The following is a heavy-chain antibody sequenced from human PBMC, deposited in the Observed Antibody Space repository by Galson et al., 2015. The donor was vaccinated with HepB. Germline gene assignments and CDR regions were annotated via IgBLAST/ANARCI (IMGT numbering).Heavy chain of an antibody. J-gene: IGHJ6*02. CDR3: ARDLKQWLMYYGMDV. V-gene: IGHV3-64*01. CDR2: VRRTLGST. Sequence: LCRAFAEVVFDRDAQRCCGPRAGLGGECQADVRRTLGSTYYANSVKGRFTISRDNSKNTLYLQMGSLRAEDMAVYYCARDLKQWLMYYGMDVWGQGTTVTVSS. CDR1: EVVFDRDA. D-gene: IGHD6-19*01.